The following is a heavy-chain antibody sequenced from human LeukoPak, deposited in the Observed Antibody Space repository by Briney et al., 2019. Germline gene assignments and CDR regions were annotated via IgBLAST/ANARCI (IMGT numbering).Heavy chain of an antibody. J-gene: IGHJ6*02. CDR3: ARQALVAAAGNYYYGMDV. D-gene: IGHD6-13*01. Sequence: GESLKISCKGSGYSFTSYWIGWVRQMPGKGLEWMGIIYPGDSDTRYSPSFQGQVTISADKSISTAYLQWSSLKASDTAMYYCARQALVAAAGNYYYGMDVWGQGTTVTVSS. CDR2: IYPGDSDT. CDR1: GYSFTSYW. V-gene: IGHV5-51*01.